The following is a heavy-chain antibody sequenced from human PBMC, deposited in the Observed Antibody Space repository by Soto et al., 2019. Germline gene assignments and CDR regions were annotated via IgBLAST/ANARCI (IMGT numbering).Heavy chain of an antibody. V-gene: IGHV3-33*01. CDR1: GFTFSSYG. D-gene: IGHD2-8*01. J-gene: IGHJ6*03. Sequence: GGSLRLSCAASGFTFSSYGMHWVRQAPGKGLEWVAVIWYDGSNKYYADSVKGRFTISRDNSKNTLYLQMNSLRAEDTAVYYCARGVLMGPAPYYMDVWGKGTTVTVSS. CDR3: ARGVLMGPAPYYMDV. CDR2: IWYDGSNK.